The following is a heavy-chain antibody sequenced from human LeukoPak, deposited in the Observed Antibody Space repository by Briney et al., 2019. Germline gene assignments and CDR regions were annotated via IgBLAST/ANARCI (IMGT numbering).Heavy chain of an antibody. J-gene: IGHJ4*02. CDR1: GFTFNDYA. CDR3: AKDTSHDY. CDR2: ISWNSGRI. Sequence: PGRSLRLSCAASGFTFNDYAMHWLQQAPGQGLEWVSGISWNSGRIGYADSVKGRFTISRDNAKNSLYLQMNSLRAEDTALYYCAKDTSHDYWGQGTLVTVSS. V-gene: IGHV3-9*01.